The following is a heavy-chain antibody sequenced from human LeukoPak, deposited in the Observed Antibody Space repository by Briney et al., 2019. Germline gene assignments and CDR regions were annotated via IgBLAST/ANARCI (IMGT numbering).Heavy chain of an antibody. CDR1: GFTFSGYA. Sequence: GGSLRLSCAASGFTFSGYAMHWVRQPPGKGLEYVSAISSNGGSTYYANSVKGRFTISRDNSKNTLYLQMGSLRAEDMAVYYCARSNWNYGGYYYYYMDVWGKGTTVTVSS. V-gene: IGHV3-64*01. J-gene: IGHJ6*03. CDR2: ISSNGGST. CDR3: ARSNWNYGGYYYYYMDV. D-gene: IGHD1-7*01.